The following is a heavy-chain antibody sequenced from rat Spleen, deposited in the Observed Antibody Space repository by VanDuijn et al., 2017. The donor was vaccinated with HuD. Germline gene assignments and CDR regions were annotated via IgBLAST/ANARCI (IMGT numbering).Heavy chain of an antibody. CDR2: IWGNGSP. V-gene: IGHV2-13*01. D-gene: IGHD1-2*01. J-gene: IGHJ2*01. CDR1: GFSLNNYG. CDR3: XRAXXXAIXXXGI. Sequence: QVQLKESGPGLVQPSQTLSLTCTVSGFSLNNYGVIWVRQPPGKGLEWMGVIWGNGSPNYNLALKSRLSISRDTSKRQVYLTXNSLQXEDXXXYXXXRAXXXAIXXXGIWGXXXMVTVSS.